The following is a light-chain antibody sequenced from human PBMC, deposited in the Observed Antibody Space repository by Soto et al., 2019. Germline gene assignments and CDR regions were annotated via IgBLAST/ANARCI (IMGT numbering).Light chain of an antibody. J-gene: IGLJ1*01. CDR1: SSDIGGYNY. CDR2: EVN. CDR3: NSYTTSRTYV. Sequence: QSALTQPASVSGSPGQSITISCTGTSSDIGGYNYVSWYQQYPGKAPKLMIYEVNNRPSGVSDRFSGSKSGNTASLTISGLQAEDEADYYCNSYTTSRTYVFGTGTKLTVL. V-gene: IGLV2-14*01.